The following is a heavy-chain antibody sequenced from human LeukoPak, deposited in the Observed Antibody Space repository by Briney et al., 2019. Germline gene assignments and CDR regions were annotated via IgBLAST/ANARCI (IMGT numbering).Heavy chain of an antibody. D-gene: IGHD1-14*01. CDR1: GGSIASYY. Sequence: SETLSLTCTVSGGSIASYYWSWIRQPPGKGLEWIGYIFYSGDTNYNPSLKSRATISVDTSKNQFSLNLNSVTAADTAVYYCVRHRPGGGQAYWGQGTLVIVSS. CDR3: VRHRPGGGQAY. CDR2: IFYSGDT. V-gene: IGHV4-59*08. J-gene: IGHJ4*02.